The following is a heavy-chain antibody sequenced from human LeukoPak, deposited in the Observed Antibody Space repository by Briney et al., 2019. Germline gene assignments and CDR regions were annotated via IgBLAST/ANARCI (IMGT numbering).Heavy chain of an antibody. CDR2: ISGSGSST. CDR1: GFTFSSYA. V-gene: IGHV3-23*01. CDR3: AKDMTCSSTSCYWFRPFDY. J-gene: IGHJ4*02. Sequence: GGSLRLSCAASGFTFSSYAMSWVRQAPGKGLEWVSAISGSGSSTYYADSVKGRFTISRDNSKNTLYLQMNSLRAEDTAVYYCAKDMTCSSTSCYWFRPFDYWGQGTLVTVSS. D-gene: IGHD2-2*01.